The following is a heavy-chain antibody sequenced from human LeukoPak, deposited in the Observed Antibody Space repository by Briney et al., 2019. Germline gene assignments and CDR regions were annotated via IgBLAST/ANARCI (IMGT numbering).Heavy chain of an antibody. Sequence: SETLSLTCTVSGYSISGGYYWGWIRRPPGKGLEWIGNIYHSGSTFYNPSLKSRVTIAVDTSKNQFSLNLSSVTAADTAVYYCAGKFKWGQGTLVTVSS. J-gene: IGHJ4*02. CDR1: GYSISGGYY. V-gene: IGHV4-38-2*02. CDR2: IYHSGST. CDR3: AGKFK.